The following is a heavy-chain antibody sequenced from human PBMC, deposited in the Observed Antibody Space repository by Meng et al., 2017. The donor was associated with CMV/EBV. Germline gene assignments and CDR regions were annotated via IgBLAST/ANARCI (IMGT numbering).Heavy chain of an antibody. CDR1: GGSISSSSYY. D-gene: IGHD6-6*01. V-gene: IGHV4-39*01. J-gene: IGHJ4*02. CDR2: IYYSGST. Sequence: SETLSLTCTVPGGSISSSSYYWGWIRQPPGKGLEWIGSIYYSGSTYYNPSLKSRVTISVDTSKNQFSLKLSSVTAADTAVYYCAGFIAARPWAYGSFDYWGQGTLVTVSS. CDR3: AGFIAARPWAYGSFDY.